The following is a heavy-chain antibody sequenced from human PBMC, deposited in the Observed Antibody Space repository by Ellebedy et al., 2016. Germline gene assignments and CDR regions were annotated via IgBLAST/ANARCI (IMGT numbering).Heavy chain of an antibody. CDR3: ARLMLVRGILLDDAFDI. CDR2: IYYSGET. J-gene: IGHJ3*02. V-gene: IGHV4-39*01. CDR1: GDSITTDNYY. D-gene: IGHD3-10*01. Sequence: SETLSLXXSVSGDSITTDNYYWACIRQPPGKGLEWIGSIYYSGETYYNPSLKSRVTISGDLSKRQISLKLSSVTAAETAVYFCARLMLVRGILLDDAFDIWGQGTMVTVSS.